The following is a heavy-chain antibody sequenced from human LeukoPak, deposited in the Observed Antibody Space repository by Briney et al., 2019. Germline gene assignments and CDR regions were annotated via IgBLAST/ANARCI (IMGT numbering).Heavy chain of an antibody. CDR1: GFTFENYD. CDR3: ANEETATLGTGAFDI. D-gene: IGHD2-8*02. CDR2: MRNDVNSK. J-gene: IGHJ3*02. Sequence: PAGSLRLSCVGSGFTFENYDMHWVRQAPGMGLKWLTSMRNDVNSKFYAASVKGRFTISRDNSKNTLYLEMNSLGAEDTAVYYCANEETATLGTGAFDIRGQGTMVTVSS. V-gene: IGHV3-30*02.